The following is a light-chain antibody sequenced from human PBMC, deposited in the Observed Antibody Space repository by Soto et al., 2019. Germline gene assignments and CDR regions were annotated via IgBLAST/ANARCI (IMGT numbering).Light chain of an antibody. J-gene: IGKJ4*01. CDR3: QQYNNWPPPT. CDR2: GAS. V-gene: IGKV3-15*01. CDR1: QSVSSN. Sequence: EIVMTQSPATLSVSPGERATLSCRASQSVSSNLAWYQQKPGQAPRLLIYGASTRATGIPARFSGSGSGTEFTLTISSLPSEDFAVYYCQQYNNWPPPTFGGGTKVEIK.